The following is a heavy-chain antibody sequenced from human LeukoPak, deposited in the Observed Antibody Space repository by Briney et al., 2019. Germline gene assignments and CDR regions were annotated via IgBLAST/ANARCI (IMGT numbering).Heavy chain of an antibody. CDR3: ARVSDEAGYGLDV. D-gene: IGHD2-21*02. V-gene: IGHV1-69*04. Sequence: ASVKVSCKASGYTFTSYYMHWVRQAPGQGLECVGRIIPILGVVKPAQKFQGRVTITADKATNTAYMELTGLRFEDTAVYYCARVSDEAGYGLDVWGQGTTVIVSS. CDR1: GYTFTSYY. J-gene: IGHJ6*02. CDR2: IIPILGVV.